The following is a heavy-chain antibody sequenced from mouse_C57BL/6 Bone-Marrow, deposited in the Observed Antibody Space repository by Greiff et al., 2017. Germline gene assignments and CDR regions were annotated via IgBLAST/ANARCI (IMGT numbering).Heavy chain of an antibody. Sequence: VQLQQSGAELVRPGASVKLSCTASGFNIKDDYMHWVKQRPEQGLEWIGWIDPENGDTEYASKFQGKATITADTSSNTAYLQLSSLTSEDTAVYYCTPRFYYYAMDYWGQGTSVTVSS. CDR2: IDPENGDT. V-gene: IGHV14-4*01. J-gene: IGHJ4*01. CDR1: GFNIKDDY. CDR3: TPRFYYYAMDY.